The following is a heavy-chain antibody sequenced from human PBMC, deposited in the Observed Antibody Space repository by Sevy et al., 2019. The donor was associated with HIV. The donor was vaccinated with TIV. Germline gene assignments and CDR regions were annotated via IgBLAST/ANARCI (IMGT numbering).Heavy chain of an antibody. D-gene: IGHD4-17*01. CDR2: MWFDGSNK. V-gene: IGHV3-33*08. J-gene: IGHJ4*02. Sequence: GGSLRLSCEASGFPFTNHGVHWVRQAPGKGLAWVALMWFDGSNKYYADSVKGRFTVSRDDSKNTLYLQMNSLKADDTAIYYCARDREFYDHGEGGPTSAPVLWGQGTLVTVSS. CDR1: GFPFTNHG. CDR3: ARDREFYDHGEGGPTSAPVL.